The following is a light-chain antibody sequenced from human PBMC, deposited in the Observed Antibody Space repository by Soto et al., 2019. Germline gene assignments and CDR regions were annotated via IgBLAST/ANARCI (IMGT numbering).Light chain of an antibody. V-gene: IGKV2-30*01. CDR3: MQGPHRQIT. Sequence: DVVMTQSPLSLPVTLGQPASMSCRSSQSLLYFDGSTFLNWFHQRPGQPPRRLIYKVSQRDSGVPDRFSGSGSGTDFTLKISRVEAEDVGVYYCMQGPHRQITFGAGTQVDI. CDR1: QSLLYFDGSTF. CDR2: KVS. J-gene: IGKJ4*01.